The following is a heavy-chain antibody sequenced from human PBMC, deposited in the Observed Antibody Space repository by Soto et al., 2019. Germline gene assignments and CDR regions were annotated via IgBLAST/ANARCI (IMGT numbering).Heavy chain of an antibody. J-gene: IGHJ4*02. CDR3: TTVLTVYSYDNSGYSF. V-gene: IGHV3-15*07. CDR2: IKSKTDGGKT. CDR1: GFTFSNAW. D-gene: IGHD3-22*01. Sequence: GGSLRLSCAASGFTFSNAWMNWVRQAPGKGLEWVGRIKSKTDGGKTDYAAPVKGRFTISRDDSKNTLYLQMNSLTTEDTAVYYCTTVLTVYSYDNSGYSFWGQGT.